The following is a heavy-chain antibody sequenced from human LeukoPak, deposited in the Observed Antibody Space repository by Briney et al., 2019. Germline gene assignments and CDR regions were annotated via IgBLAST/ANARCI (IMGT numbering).Heavy chain of an antibody. J-gene: IGHJ6*02. V-gene: IGHV3-66*01. D-gene: IGHD3-10*01. CDR1: GFTVSSNY. CDR2: IYSGGST. Sequence: PGGSPRLSCAASGFTVSSNYMSWVRQAPGKGLEWVSVIYSGGSTYYADSVKGRFTISRDNSKNTLYLQMNSLRAEDTAVYYCARDRTRITMVRGVIISWPYYYGMDVWGQGTTVTVSS. CDR3: ARDRTRITMVRGVIISWPYYYGMDV.